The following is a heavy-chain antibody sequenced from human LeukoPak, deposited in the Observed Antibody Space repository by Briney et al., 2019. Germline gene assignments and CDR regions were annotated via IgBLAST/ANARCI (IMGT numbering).Heavy chain of an antibody. D-gene: IGHD6-19*01. CDR3: AGDSSGWWRGIDY. Sequence: PGGSLRLSCSASGFTFSSYAMHWVRQAPGKGLEYVSAISSNGGSTYYADSVKGRFTISRDNAKNSLYLQMNSLRAEDTAVYYCAGDSSGWWRGIDYWGQGTLVTVSS. CDR2: ISSNGGST. V-gene: IGHV3-64*04. J-gene: IGHJ4*02. CDR1: GFTFSSYA.